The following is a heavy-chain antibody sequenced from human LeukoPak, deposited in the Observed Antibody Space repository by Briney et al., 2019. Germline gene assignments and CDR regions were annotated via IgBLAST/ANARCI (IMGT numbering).Heavy chain of an antibody. CDR3: AREGDYDSGGYSTFDY. D-gene: IGHD3-22*01. Sequence: SGTLSLTCTVSGGSISGYYWSWIRQPPGKGLECIGYISYTGSTKYNPSLESRVTISVDTSKKQFALNLSSVTAADTAVYYCAREGDYDSGGYSTFDYWGQGTLVTVSS. V-gene: IGHV4-59*01. CDR2: ISYTGST. CDR1: GGSISGYY. J-gene: IGHJ4*02.